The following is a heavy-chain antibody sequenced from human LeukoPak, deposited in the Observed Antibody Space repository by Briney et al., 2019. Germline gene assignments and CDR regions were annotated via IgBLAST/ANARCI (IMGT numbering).Heavy chain of an antibody. V-gene: IGHV4-34*01. D-gene: IGHD3-22*01. CDR2: INHSGST. J-gene: IGHJ4*02. CDR3: ARGAQTYYDKAPVDY. CDR1: GGSFSGYY. Sequence: SETLSFTCAVYGGSFSGYYWSWIRQPPGKGLEWIGEINHSGSTNYNPSLKSRVTISVDTSKSQFSLKLNSMTAADTAVYYCARGAQTYYDKAPVDYWGQGTLVTVSS.